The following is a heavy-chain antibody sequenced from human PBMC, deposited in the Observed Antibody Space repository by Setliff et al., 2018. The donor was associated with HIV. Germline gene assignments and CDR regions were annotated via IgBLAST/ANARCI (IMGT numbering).Heavy chain of an antibody. CDR1: GYSLSSGYF. D-gene: IGHD3-22*01. CDR2: VYHSGST. J-gene: IGHJ3*02. Sequence: SETLSLTCAVSGYSLSSGYFWGWIRQPPGKGLEWIGSVYHSGSTYYNPSLKSRVTISVDTSKNQFSLKLSSVTAADTAVYYCASTSRRLGDSSGNEGAFDIWGQGTMVTVSS. V-gene: IGHV4-38-2*01. CDR3: ASTSRRLGDSSGNEGAFDI.